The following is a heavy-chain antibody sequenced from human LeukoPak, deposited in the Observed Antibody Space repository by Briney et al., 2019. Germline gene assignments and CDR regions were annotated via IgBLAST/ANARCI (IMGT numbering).Heavy chain of an antibody. CDR1: GGSISSGGYY. J-gene: IGHJ4*02. CDR3: AREMEGYSSSSILPS. Sequence: PSETLSLTCTVSGGSISSGGYYWSWIRQPPGKGLEWIGYIYHSGSTYYNPSLKSRVTISVDRSKNQFSLKLSSVTAADTAVYFCAREMEGYSSSSILPSWGQGTLVTVSS. CDR2: IYHSGST. D-gene: IGHD6-6*01. V-gene: IGHV4-30-2*01.